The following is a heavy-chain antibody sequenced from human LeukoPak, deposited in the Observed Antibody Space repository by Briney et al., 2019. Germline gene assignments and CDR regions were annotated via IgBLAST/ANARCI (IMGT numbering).Heavy chain of an antibody. D-gene: IGHD3-22*01. CDR1: GFTFSSYW. CDR3: ARAALRVSFDY. J-gene: IGHJ4*02. Sequence: PGRSLRLSCAASGFTFSSYWMSWVRQAPGKGLEWVANIKQDGSEKYYVDSVKGRFTISRDNAKNSLYLQMNSLRAEDTAVYYCARAALRVSFDYWGQGTLVTVSS. V-gene: IGHV3-7*01. CDR2: IKQDGSEK.